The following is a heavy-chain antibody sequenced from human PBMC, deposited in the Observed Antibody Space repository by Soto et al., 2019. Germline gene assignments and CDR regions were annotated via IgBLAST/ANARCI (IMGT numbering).Heavy chain of an antibody. J-gene: IGHJ4*02. CDR1: GFAFNNAW. Sequence: EVQLVESGEGLVKPGGSLRLSCAASGFAFNNAWMIWVRQAPGKGLEWVGRIKSNTDGGATAYAAPVKGRFTISRDDSKNTLYLQMNSLKTEDTALYYCTTGLFDYWGQGTLVTVSS. V-gene: IGHV3-15*01. D-gene: IGHD5-12*01. CDR3: TTGLFDY. CDR2: IKSNTDGGAT.